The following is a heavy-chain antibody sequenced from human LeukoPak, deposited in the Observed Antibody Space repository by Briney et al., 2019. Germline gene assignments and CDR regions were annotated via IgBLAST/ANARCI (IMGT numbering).Heavy chain of an antibody. Sequence: GGTLRLSCAASGFTFSSYGMSWVRQAPGKGLEWVSAISGSGGSTYYADSVKGRFTISRDNAKNSLYLQMNSLRAKDTALYYCARDYYDSSGSSWFDPWGQGTLVTVSS. V-gene: IGHV3-23*01. CDR1: GFTFSSYG. CDR3: ARDYYDSSGSSWFDP. CDR2: ISGSGGST. J-gene: IGHJ5*02. D-gene: IGHD3-22*01.